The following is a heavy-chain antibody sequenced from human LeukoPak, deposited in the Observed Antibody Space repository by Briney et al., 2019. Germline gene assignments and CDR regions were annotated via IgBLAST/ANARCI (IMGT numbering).Heavy chain of an antibody. CDR3: ARGEEPLYSSSWYPPFDY. V-gene: IGHV4-59*01. Sequence: SETLSLTCTVSGGSISSYYWSWIRQPPGKGLEWIGYIYYSGSTNYNHSLKSRVTISVDTSKNQFSLKLSSVTAADTAVYYCARGEEPLYSSSWYPPFDYWGQGTLVTVSS. J-gene: IGHJ4*02. CDR1: GGSISSYY. CDR2: IYYSGST. D-gene: IGHD6-13*01.